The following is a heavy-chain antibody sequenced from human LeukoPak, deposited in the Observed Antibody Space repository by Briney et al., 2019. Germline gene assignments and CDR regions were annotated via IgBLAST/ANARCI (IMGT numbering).Heavy chain of an antibody. CDR3: ARDGVWFGESSTASMDV. V-gene: IGHV3-21*01. J-gene: IGHJ6*04. D-gene: IGHD3-10*01. CDR1: GFTFSSYS. Sequence: PGGSLRLSCAASGFTFSSYSMNWVRQAPGKGLEWVSSISSSSSYIYYADSVKGRFTISRDNSKNTLYLQMNSLRAEDTAVYYCARDGVWFGESSTASMDVWGKGTTVTVSS. CDR2: ISSSSSYI.